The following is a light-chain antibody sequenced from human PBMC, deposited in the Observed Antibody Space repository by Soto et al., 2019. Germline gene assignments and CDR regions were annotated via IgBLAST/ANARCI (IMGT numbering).Light chain of an antibody. CDR2: DVS. Sequence: QSVLTQPASVSGSPVQSITISCVGTSGDIGDYNYVSSYQQHPGKVPKVIIYDVSNRPSGVSYRFSGTKSGNTASLTVSGLQAEDEADYYCCSYTRSGTLIFGTGTKVTVL. CDR3: CSYTRSGTLI. CDR1: SGDIGDYNY. J-gene: IGLJ1*01. V-gene: IGLV2-14*01.